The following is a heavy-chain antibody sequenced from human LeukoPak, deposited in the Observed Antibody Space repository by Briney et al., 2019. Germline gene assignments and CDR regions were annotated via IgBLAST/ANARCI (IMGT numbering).Heavy chain of an antibody. CDR2: MNPNSGNT. Sequence: ASVKVSCKASGYTFTSYDINWVRQATGQGLEWMGWMNPNSGNTGYAQKFQGRVTITRNTSISTAYMELSSLRSEDTAAYYCAIYSSSSLDFDYWGQGTLVTVSS. D-gene: IGHD6-6*01. V-gene: IGHV1-8*03. CDR1: GYTFTSYD. J-gene: IGHJ4*02. CDR3: AIYSSSSLDFDY.